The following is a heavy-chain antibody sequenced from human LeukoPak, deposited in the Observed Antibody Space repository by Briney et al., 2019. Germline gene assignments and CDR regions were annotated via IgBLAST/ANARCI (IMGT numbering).Heavy chain of an antibody. CDR2: INHSGST. CDR3: AGTATMVRGGISEFDY. J-gene: IGHJ4*02. CDR1: GGSFSGYY. V-gene: IGHV4-34*01. Sequence: SETLSLTCAVYGGSFSGYYWSWIRQPPGKGLEWIGEINHSGSTNYNPSLKSRVTISVDTSKNQFSLKLSSVTAADTAVYYCAGTATMVRGGISEFDYWGQGTLVTVSS. D-gene: IGHD3-10*01.